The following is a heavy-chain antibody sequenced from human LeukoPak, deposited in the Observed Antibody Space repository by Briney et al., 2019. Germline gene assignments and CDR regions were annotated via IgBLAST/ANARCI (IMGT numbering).Heavy chain of an antibody. V-gene: IGHV1-69*13. CDR2: IIPIFGTA. D-gene: IGHD6-13*01. Sequence: RASVKVSCKASGGTFSSYAISWVRQAPGQGLEWMGGIIPIFGTANYAQKFQGRVTITADESTSTAYMELSSLRSEDTAVYYCARLQRYSSSWFYLRDAFDIWGQGTMVTVSS. CDR3: ARLQRYSSSWFYLRDAFDI. CDR1: GGTFSSYA. J-gene: IGHJ3*02.